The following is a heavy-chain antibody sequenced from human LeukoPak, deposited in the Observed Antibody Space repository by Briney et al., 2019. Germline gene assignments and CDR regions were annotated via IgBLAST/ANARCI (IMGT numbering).Heavy chain of an antibody. J-gene: IGHJ5*02. Sequence: SETLSLTCTVSGGSISNYYWSWIRQPPGKGLEWIGYIYYSGSTNYNSSLKSRVTISVDTSKNQFSLKLSSVTAADTAVYYCARHMTTVTTIYWFDPWGQGTLVTVSS. CDR2: IYYSGST. CDR3: ARHMTTVTTIYWFDP. V-gene: IGHV4-59*01. CDR1: GGSISNYY. D-gene: IGHD4-17*01.